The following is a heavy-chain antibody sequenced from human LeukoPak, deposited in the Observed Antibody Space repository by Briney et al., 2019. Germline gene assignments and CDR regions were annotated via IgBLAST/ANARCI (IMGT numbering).Heavy chain of an antibody. CDR3: ANSDY. CDR1: GFTFGDYA. V-gene: IGHV3-9*01. J-gene: IGHJ4*02. Sequence: PGGSLRLSCAASGFTFGDYAMHWGRQAPGKGLEWVSGISWNSGSIGYADSVKGRFTISGDNAKNSLYLQMNSLRAEDTALYYCANSDYWGQGTLVTVSS. CDR2: ISWNSGSI.